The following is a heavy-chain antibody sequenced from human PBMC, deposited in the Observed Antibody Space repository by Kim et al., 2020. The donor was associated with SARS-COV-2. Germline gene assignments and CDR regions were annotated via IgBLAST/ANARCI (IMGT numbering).Heavy chain of an antibody. J-gene: IGHJ5*02. CDR1: GYSFTSYW. CDR2: IDPSDSYT. V-gene: IGHV5-10-1*01. CDR3: ARRPNIAAAGWEYNWFDP. D-gene: IGHD6-13*01. Sequence: GESLKISCKGSGYSFTSYWISWVRQMPGKGLEWMGRIDPSDSYTNYSPSFQGHVTISADKSISTAYLQWSSLKASDTAMYYCARRPNIAAAGWEYNWFDPWGQGTLVTVSS.